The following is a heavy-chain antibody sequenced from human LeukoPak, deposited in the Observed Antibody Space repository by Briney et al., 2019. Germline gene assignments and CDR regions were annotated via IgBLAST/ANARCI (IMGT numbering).Heavy chain of an antibody. CDR3: AREYCSSTSCSIFDY. D-gene: IGHD2-2*01. V-gene: IGHV3-74*01. CDR1: GFTFSSYS. CDR2: INSDGSST. Sequence: GGSLRLSCAASGFTFSSYSMNWVRQAPGKGLVWVSRINSDGSSTSYADSVKGRFTISRDNAKNTLYLQMNSLRAEDTAVYYCAREYCSSTSCSIFDYWGQGTLVTVSS. J-gene: IGHJ4*02.